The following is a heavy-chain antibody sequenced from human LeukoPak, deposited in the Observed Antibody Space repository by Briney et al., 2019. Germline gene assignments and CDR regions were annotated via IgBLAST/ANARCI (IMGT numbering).Heavy chain of an antibody. J-gene: IGHJ4*02. V-gene: IGHV3-21*01. CDR2: ISSSSSYI. Sequence: PGGSLRLSCAASGFTFSSYSMNWVRQAPGKGLEWVSSISSSSSYIYYADSVKGRFTISRDNAKNSLYLQMNSLRAEDTAVYYCAKLDYGDYVLGYWGQGTLVTVSS. CDR3: AKLDYGDYVLGY. D-gene: IGHD4-17*01. CDR1: GFTFSSYS.